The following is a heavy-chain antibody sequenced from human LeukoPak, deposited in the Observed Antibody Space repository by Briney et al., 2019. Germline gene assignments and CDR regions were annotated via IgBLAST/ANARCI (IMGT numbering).Heavy chain of an antibody. CDR1: GDSLINFY. CDR2: IYYSGTT. J-gene: IGHJ4*02. Sequence: SETLSLTCTVSGDSLINFYWSWIRQPPGKGLEWIGYIYYSGTTNYNPSLKSRVTMSVDTSKNQFSLNLRSVAAADTAVYHCARLKFDVLTGYYEALDYWGQGTLVTVSS. V-gene: IGHV4-59*08. CDR3: ARLKFDVLTGYYEALDY. D-gene: IGHD3-9*01.